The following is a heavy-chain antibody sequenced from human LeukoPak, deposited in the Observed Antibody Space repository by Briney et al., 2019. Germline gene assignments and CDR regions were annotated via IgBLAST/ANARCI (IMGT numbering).Heavy chain of an antibody. Sequence: SETLSLTCTVSGGSISSYYWSWIRQPPGKGLEWIGYIYYSGSTNYNPSLKSRVTISVDTSKNQFSLKLSSVTAADTAVYYCARAEWYYYYGMDVWGQGTTVPVSS. V-gene: IGHV4-59*01. CDR1: GGSISSYY. CDR2: IYYSGST. J-gene: IGHJ6*02. D-gene: IGHD3-3*01. CDR3: ARAEWYYYYGMDV.